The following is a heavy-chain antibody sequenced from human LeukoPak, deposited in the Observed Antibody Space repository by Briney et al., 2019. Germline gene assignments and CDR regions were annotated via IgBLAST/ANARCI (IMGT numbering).Heavy chain of an antibody. CDR1: EFTFDSYA. CDR3: ARGSWFGELLPFDY. V-gene: IGHV3-30-3*01. Sequence: GTSLRLSCAASEFTFDSYAMHWVRQAPGKGLEWVAVISYDGSNEYYTDSVRGRFSISRDNSKNTLYLQMNNLSAEDTAVYYCARGSWFGELLPFDYWGQGTLVTVSS. CDR2: ISYDGSNE. J-gene: IGHJ4*02. D-gene: IGHD3-10*01.